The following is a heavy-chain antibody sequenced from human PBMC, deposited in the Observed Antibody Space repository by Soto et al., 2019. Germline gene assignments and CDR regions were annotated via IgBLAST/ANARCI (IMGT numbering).Heavy chain of an antibody. CDR1: GFTSRNYA. Sequence: GGTLRLSCAASGFTSRNYAMHRVRQAPGKGLEWVAVISDDGSNKYYAALVKGRFTISRDHSMNTLFLQMNSLRVEDTASYYCAKGADRKFISDYWGQGTLVTVSS. J-gene: IGHJ4*02. CDR2: ISDDGSNK. CDR3: AKGADRKFISDY. V-gene: IGHV3-30*18.